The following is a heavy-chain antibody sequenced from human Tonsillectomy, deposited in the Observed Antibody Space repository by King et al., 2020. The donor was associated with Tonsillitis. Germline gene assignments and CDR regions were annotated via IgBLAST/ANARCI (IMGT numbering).Heavy chain of an antibody. V-gene: IGHV4-61*02. D-gene: IGHD4-17*01. Sequence: VQLQESGPGLVKPSQTLSLTCTVSGGSIKSGPYYCNWLRQPAGKGLEWTGRISISGSTCSNPSLKSRATISVDTSKNQFSLQLSSVTAADTAVYSCAREDYGDYPYWGQGTLVIVSS. J-gene: IGHJ4*02. CDR2: ISISGST. CDR1: GGSIKSGPYY. CDR3: AREDYGDYPY.